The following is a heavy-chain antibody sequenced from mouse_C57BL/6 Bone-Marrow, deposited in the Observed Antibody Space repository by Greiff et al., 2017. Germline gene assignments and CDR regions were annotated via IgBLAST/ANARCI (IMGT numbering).Heavy chain of an antibody. CDR2: IDPANGNT. D-gene: IGHD1-1*01. J-gene: IGHJ2*01. V-gene: IGHV14-3*01. CDR3: ARDFCYCGSSFDY. CDR1: GFTFKNTS. Sequence: EVQLQQSVAELVRPGASVKLSCTASGFTFKNTSMHWVKQRPEQGLEWIGRIDPANGNTKYAPKFQGKATITADTSSNTAYLQLSSLTSEDTAIYDCARDFCYCGSSFDYWGQGTTLTVSS.